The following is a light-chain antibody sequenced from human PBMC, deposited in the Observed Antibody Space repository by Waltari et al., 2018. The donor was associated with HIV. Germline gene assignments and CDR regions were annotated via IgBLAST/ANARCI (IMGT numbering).Light chain of an antibody. Sequence: DIQMTQSPSSLSASVGDRVTISCRASQNIRTFLNWYLQKPGQAPRLLIYAASNLQSGVPSRFSGSGSVTDFTLTISSLQPEDFATYYCHQTRSSPLTFGQGTKVE. V-gene: IGKV1-39*01. CDR1: QNIRTF. CDR3: HQTRSSPLT. CDR2: AAS. J-gene: IGKJ1*01.